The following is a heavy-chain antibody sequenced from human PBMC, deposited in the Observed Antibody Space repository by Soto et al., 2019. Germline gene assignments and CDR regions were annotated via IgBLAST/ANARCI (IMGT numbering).Heavy chain of an antibody. D-gene: IGHD2-21*01. CDR1: GYTFTNHG. Sequence: GASVKVSCKASGYTFTNHGISWVRQAPGQGLECVGWVSGYNDKTKSAQKFQGRVTMTTDTSTSTAYMELRSLRSDDTAVYYCARDFYPVAYFFDYWGQGTLVTVSS. CDR2: VSGYNDKT. V-gene: IGHV1-18*04. CDR3: ARDFYPVAYFFDY. J-gene: IGHJ4*02.